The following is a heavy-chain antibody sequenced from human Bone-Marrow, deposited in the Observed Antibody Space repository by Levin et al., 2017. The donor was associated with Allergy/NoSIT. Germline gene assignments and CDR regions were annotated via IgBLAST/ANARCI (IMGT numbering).Heavy chain of an antibody. D-gene: IGHD5-18*01. CDR2: IKQDGTEK. V-gene: IGHV3-7*04. Sequence: GGSLRLSCAVSGFTFSSYSMSWVRQAPGRGLEWVASIKQDGTEKYYVDSVKGRFTISRDNAKNSLYLQMNSLRVEDTAVYYCARDQKWIQLWLFDYWGQGILVTVSS. CDR1: GFTFSSYS. CDR3: ARDQKWIQLWLFDY. J-gene: IGHJ4*02.